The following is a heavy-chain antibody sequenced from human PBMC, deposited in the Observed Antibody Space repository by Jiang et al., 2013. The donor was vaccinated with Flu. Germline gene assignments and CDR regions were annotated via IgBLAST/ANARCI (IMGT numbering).Heavy chain of an antibody. J-gene: IGHJ4*02. CDR3: GRGSTPGTSYCPFSL. CDR2: IYHSGNT. CDR1: DYSISNDYY. Sequence: ETLSLTCAVSDYSISNDYYWGWIRQPPGKGLEWIGNIYHSGNTYYNPSLKSRVTISIDTSKNQFSLKLSSVTAADTAMYYCGRGSTPGTSYCPFSLWGQGTLVTVSS. V-gene: IGHV4-38-2*01. D-gene: IGHD1/OR15-1a*01.